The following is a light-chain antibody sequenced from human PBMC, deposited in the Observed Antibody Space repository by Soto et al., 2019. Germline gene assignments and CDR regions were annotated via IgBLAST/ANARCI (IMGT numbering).Light chain of an antibody. J-gene: IGKJ1*01. Sequence: DIQMTQSPSSLSESAGDRVTITCRASQSISSSLAWYQQKPGKAPKLLIYKASSLESGVPSRFSGSGYGTDFTLTITSLQSEDFAIYYCQQSYSSPRTFGQGTKVDIK. V-gene: IGKV1-39*01. CDR1: QSISSS. CDR2: KAS. CDR3: QQSYSSPRT.